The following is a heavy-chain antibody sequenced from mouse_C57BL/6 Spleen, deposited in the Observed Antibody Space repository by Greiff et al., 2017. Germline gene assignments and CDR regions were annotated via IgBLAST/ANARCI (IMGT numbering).Heavy chain of an antibody. Sequence: DVMLVESGGGLVKPGGSLKLSCAASGFTFSSYAVSWVRQTPEKRLEWVATISDGGSYTYYPDNVKGRFTISRDNAKNNLYLQMSHLKSEDTAMYYCARDRGVDYYGSSFYYFDDWGQGTTLTVSS. CDR1: GFTFSSYA. CDR2: ISDGGSYT. CDR3: ARDRGVDYYGSSFYYFDD. J-gene: IGHJ2*01. D-gene: IGHD1-1*01. V-gene: IGHV5-4*03.